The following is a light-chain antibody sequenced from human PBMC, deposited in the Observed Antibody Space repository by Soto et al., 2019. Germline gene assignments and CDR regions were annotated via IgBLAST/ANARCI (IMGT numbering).Light chain of an antibody. J-gene: IGLJ3*02. Sequence: QCALTQPPSASGSPGQSVTISCTGTSFDVGSYNYVSWYQQHPGKAPKLMIYEVSKRPSGVPDRFSGSKSGNTASLTVSGLQAEDEADYYCSSYAGSNNLVFGGGTKLTAL. CDR2: EVS. CDR1: SFDVGSYNY. V-gene: IGLV2-8*01. CDR3: SSYAGSNNLV.